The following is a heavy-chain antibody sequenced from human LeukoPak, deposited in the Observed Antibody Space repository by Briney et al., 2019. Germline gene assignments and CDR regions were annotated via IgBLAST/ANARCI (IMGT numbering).Heavy chain of an antibody. V-gene: IGHV4-59*08. Sequence: SETLSLTCTVSGGSISSYYWSWIRQPPGKGLEWIGYIYYSGSTNYNPSLKSRVTISVDTSKNQFSLKLSSVTAADTAVYYCARHSSGWWTWFDPWGQGTLVTVSS. CDR3: ARHSSGWWTWFDP. CDR1: GGSISSYY. J-gene: IGHJ5*02. CDR2: IYYSGST. D-gene: IGHD6-19*01.